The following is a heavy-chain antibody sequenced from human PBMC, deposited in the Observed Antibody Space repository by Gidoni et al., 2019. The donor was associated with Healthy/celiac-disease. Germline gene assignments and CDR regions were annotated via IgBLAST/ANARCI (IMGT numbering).Heavy chain of an antibody. CDR3: ASPRLGGAFDI. V-gene: IGHV4-30-2*01. J-gene: IGHJ3*02. CDR2: IYHSGST. CDR1: GGSISSGGYP. Sequence: QLQLQESGSGLVKPSQTLSLTCAVSGGSISSGGYPWSWIRQPPGKGLEWIGYIYHSGSTYYNPSLKSRVTISVDRSKNQFSLKLSSVTAADTAVYYCASPRLGGAFDIWGQGTMVTVSS. D-gene: IGHD3-16*01.